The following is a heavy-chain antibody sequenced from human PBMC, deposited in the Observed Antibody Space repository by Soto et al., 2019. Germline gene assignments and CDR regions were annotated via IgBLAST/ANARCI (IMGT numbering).Heavy chain of an antibody. CDR2: IYYSGST. D-gene: IGHD2-15*01. V-gene: IGHV4-31*03. Sequence: SETLSLTCTVSGGSISSGGYYWSWIRQHPGKGLEWIGYIYYSGSTYYNPSLKSRVTMSVDTSKNQFSLKLSSVTAADTAVYYCARDRSAVVAATAGFDPWGQGTLVTVSS. J-gene: IGHJ5*02. CDR3: ARDRSAVVAATAGFDP. CDR1: GGSISSGGYY.